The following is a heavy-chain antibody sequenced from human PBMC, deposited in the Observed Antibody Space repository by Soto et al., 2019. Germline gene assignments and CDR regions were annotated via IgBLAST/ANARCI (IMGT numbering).Heavy chain of an antibody. J-gene: IGHJ6*02. Sequence: ASVKVSCKASGYTFTSYGISWVRQAPGQGLEWMGWINPKNGDTYYAQKFQGRVTMTRDTSINTVYMELNSLKSDDTAVYYCSKGRWTVGHCSGGSCYDGMDVWGQGTTVTVSS. CDR2: INPKNGDT. CDR3: SKGRWTVGHCSGGSCYDGMDV. D-gene: IGHD2-15*01. V-gene: IGHV1-2*02. CDR1: GYTFTSYG.